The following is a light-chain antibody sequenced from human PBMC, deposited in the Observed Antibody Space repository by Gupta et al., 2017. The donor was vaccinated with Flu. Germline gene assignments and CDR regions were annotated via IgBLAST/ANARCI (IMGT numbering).Light chain of an antibody. CDR1: QNINKN. CDR3: QQEKNWHPMYT. V-gene: IGKV3-15*01. J-gene: IGKJ2*01. Sequence: ILSVSPGERATLSCRARQNINKNLDWYEKKPGQAPRLLIYGASTRAKAGKVRCSGSGDGTEFTLTISSRHSEDFEVYYCQQEKNWHPMYTFGQGTTLEI. CDR2: GAS.